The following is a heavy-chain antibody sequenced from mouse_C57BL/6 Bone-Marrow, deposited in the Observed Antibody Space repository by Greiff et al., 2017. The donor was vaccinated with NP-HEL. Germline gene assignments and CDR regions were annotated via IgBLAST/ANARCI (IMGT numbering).Heavy chain of an antibody. V-gene: IGHV5-4*01. CDR3: ARGPRAYYRIGYFDV. Sequence: EVQGVESGGGLVKPGGSLKLSCAASGFTFSSYAMSWVRQTPEKRLAWVATISDGGSYTYYPDNVKGRFTISRDNAKNNLYLQMSHLKSEDTAMYYCARGPRAYYRIGYFDVWGTGTTVTVSS. CDR2: ISDGGSYT. J-gene: IGHJ1*03. CDR1: GFTFSSYA. D-gene: IGHD2-14*01.